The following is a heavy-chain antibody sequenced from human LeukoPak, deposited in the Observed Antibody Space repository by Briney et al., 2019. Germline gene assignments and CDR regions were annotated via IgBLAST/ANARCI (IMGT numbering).Heavy chain of an antibody. Sequence: GGSLRLSCAASGFTFSSYSMNWVRQAPGKGLEWVSSISSSSSYIYYADSVKGRFTISRDNAKNSLYLQMNSLRAEDTAVYYCASFHPYYYDSSGYYYAPHYWGQGTLVTVSS. CDR1: GFTFSSYS. CDR2: ISSSSSYI. D-gene: IGHD3-22*01. V-gene: IGHV3-21*01. CDR3: ASFHPYYYDSSGYYYAPHY. J-gene: IGHJ4*02.